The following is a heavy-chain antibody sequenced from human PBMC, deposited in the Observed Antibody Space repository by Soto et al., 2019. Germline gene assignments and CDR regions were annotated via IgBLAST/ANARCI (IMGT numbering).Heavy chain of an antibody. CDR3: ARRWAGYSN. Sequence: PGGSLRLSCAASGFTFSSYSMNWVRQAPGKGLEWVSYISSSSSTIYYADSVKGRFTISRDNAKNSLYLQMNSLRAEDTAVYYCARRWAGYSNWGQGTLVTVSS. J-gene: IGHJ4*02. D-gene: IGHD2-15*01. V-gene: IGHV3-48*01. CDR1: GFTFSSYS. CDR2: ISSSSSTI.